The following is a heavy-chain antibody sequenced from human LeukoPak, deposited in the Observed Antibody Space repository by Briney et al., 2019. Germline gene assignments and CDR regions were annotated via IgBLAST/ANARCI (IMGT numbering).Heavy chain of an antibody. CDR1: GGSIRDYQ. V-gene: IGHV4-4*09. J-gene: IGHJ4*02. Sequence: SETLSLTCAVSGGSIRDYQWSWIRQPPGKGLEWIGHINTNGRTDYNPSLRSRLTFSVDTSKNQFSLKLSSVTAADTAVYYCARNWDFWGQGTRVTVSS. CDR3: ARNWDF. CDR2: INTNGRT.